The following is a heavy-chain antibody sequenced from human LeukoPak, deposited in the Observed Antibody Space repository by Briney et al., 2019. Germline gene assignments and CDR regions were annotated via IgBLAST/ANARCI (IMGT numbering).Heavy chain of an antibody. Sequence: PGGSLRLSCAASGFTFSSYWMSWVRQAPGKGLEWVANIKQDGSEKYYVDSVKGRFTISRDNAKNSLYLQMNSLRAEDTAVYYCARALTGLVRGVNDYWGQGTLVTVSS. CDR3: ARALTGLVRGVNDY. V-gene: IGHV3-7*01. CDR2: IKQDGSEK. CDR1: GFTFSSYW. D-gene: IGHD3-10*01. J-gene: IGHJ4*02.